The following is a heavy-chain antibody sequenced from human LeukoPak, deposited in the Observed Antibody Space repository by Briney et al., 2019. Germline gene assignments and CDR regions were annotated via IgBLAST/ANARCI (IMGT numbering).Heavy chain of an antibody. V-gene: IGHV1-18*01. CDR1: GYTSTSYA. Sequence: ASVKVSCKASGYTSTSYAMHWVRQAPGQRLEWMGWISAYNGNTNYAQKLQGRVTMTTDTSTSTAYMELRSLRSDDTAVYYCARGGDITIFGIDYWGQGTLVTVSS. D-gene: IGHD3-3*01. CDR2: ISAYNGNT. J-gene: IGHJ4*02. CDR3: ARGGDITIFGIDY.